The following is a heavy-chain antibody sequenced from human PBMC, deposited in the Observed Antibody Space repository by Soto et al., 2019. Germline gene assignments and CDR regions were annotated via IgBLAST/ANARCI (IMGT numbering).Heavy chain of an antibody. V-gene: IGHV5-51*01. D-gene: IGHD1-7*01. CDR1: GYSFTSYW. CDR2: IYPGDSDT. Sequence: GESLKISCKGSGYSFTSYWIGWVRQMPGKGLEWMGIIYPGDSDTRYSPSFQGQVTISADKSISTAYLQWSSLKASDTAMYYCARVVSGTTSNYYYGMDVGGQGTTVTVS. CDR3: ARVVSGTTSNYYYGMDV. J-gene: IGHJ6*02.